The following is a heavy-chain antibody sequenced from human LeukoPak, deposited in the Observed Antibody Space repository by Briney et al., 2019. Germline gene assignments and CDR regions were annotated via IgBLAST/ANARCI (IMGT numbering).Heavy chain of an antibody. CDR1: GFTFSNYW. CDR3: ARIGYAGSGWDY. V-gene: IGHV3-7*01. D-gene: IGHD6-19*01. J-gene: IGHJ4*02. CDR2: IKQDGSEK. Sequence: PGGSLRLSCAASGFTFSNYWMSWVRQAPGKGLEWVANIKQDGSEKNYVDSVKGRFTISRDNAKNSLYLQMNSLRAEDTAVYYCARIGYAGSGWDYWGQGTLVTVSS.